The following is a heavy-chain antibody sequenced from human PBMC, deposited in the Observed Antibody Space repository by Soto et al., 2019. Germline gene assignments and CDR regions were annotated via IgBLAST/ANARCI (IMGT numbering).Heavy chain of an antibody. CDR1: GGSIRSGGYY. CDR2: IYFDGAT. J-gene: IGHJ4*02. V-gene: IGHV4-31*02. CDR3: AGERGVMAVTRYVEY. Sequence: QVQLQESGPGLVKPSQTLSLTCTISGGSIRSGGYYWTWIRQYPGKGLEWIGFIYFDGATFYNPSLRSRVTMSVDESKNQFSVRLSSVTAADTAFYFCAGERGVMAVTRYVEYWGQGTLVTVSS. D-gene: IGHD3-3*01.